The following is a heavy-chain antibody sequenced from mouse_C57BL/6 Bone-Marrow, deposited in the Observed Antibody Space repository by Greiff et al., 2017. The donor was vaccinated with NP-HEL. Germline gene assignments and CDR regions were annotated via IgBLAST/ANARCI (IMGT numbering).Heavy chain of an antibody. CDR3: ASDHYDYDGDYAMDY. J-gene: IGHJ4*01. V-gene: IGHV2-4*01. Sequence: QVQLKQSGPGLVQPSQSLSITCTVSGFSLTSYGVHWVRQPPGKGLEWLGVIWSGGSTDYNAAFISRLSISKDNSKSQVFFKMNSLQADDTAIYYCASDHYDYDGDYAMDYWGQGTSVTVSS. D-gene: IGHD2-4*01. CDR1: GFSLTSYG. CDR2: IWSGGST.